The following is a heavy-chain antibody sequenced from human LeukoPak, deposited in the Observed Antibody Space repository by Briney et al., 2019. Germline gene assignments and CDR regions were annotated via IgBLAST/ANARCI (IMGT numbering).Heavy chain of an antibody. V-gene: IGHV3-30*18. Sequence: GRSLRLSCAASGFTFNNYGMHWVRQAPGKGLEWVAVISYDGRNKHYPDSVKGRFTISRDISTDTLWLQMDSLRTEDTAVYYCAKGPLRGTAAAIDYWGQGTLVTVSS. CDR3: AKGPLRGTAAAIDY. CDR2: ISYDGRNK. CDR1: GFTFNNYG. J-gene: IGHJ4*02. D-gene: IGHD2-2*01.